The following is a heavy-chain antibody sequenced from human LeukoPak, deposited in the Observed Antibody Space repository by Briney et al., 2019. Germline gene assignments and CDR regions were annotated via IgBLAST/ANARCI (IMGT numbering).Heavy chain of an antibody. CDR1: GITLMSYT. D-gene: IGHD3-22*01. V-gene: IGHV3-30-3*01. CDR2: VLDNTDFA. J-gene: IGHJ6*02. Sequence: GGSLKLSCSASGITLMSYTIHWLRRAPGRGLEWLTLVLDNTDFAYHADSVKGRFIISRDTSKNVVYLQMNSLRPEDTAVYYCASEPGLSRGAVYAMDVWGQGTTVTVSS. CDR3: ASEPGLSRGAVYAMDV.